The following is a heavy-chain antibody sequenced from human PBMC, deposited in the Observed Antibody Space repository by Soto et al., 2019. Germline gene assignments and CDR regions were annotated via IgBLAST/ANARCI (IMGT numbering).Heavy chain of an antibody. Sequence: QVQLVQSGAEVKKPGSSVKVSCKASGGTVSNSAISWLRQAPGQGLEWMGGIIPIFGPAIYARKFRGRVTITADESTSTAYMELSTVRSEDTDVYYCGRGSSWTKVEYWGQGTQVTVSS. CDR1: GGTVSNSA. V-gene: IGHV1-69*01. J-gene: IGHJ4*02. CDR2: IIPIFGPA. CDR3: GRGSSWTKVEY. D-gene: IGHD2-15*01.